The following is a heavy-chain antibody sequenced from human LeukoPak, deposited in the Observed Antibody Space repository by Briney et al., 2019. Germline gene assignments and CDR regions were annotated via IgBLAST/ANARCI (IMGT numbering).Heavy chain of an antibody. CDR1: GFTFSDYY. J-gene: IGHJ4*02. D-gene: IGHD6-19*01. CDR3: ARDLEAVAGYFDC. V-gene: IGHV3-11*01. CDR2: ISSSGSTI. Sequence: GGSLRLSCAASGFTFSDYYMSWIRQAPGKGLEWVSYISSSGSTIYYADSVKGRFTVSRDNAKNSLYLQMNSLRAADTAVYYCARDLEAVAGYFDCWGQGTLVTVSS.